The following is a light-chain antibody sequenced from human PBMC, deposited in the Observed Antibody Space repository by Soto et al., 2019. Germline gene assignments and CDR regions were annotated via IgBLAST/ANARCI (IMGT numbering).Light chain of an antibody. CDR2: DAY. V-gene: IGKV3-11*01. CDR1: QSFRGL. J-gene: IGKJ5*01. CDR3: QQRHMGPIT. Sequence: EVVLTQSPVTLSLSPGERATLSCRASQSFRGLLAWYPQKPGQAPSLLIYDAYNRATGIPPRFSGSGSVTDFTLTISSLEPEGSAVYYCQQRHMGPITFGQGTRLESK.